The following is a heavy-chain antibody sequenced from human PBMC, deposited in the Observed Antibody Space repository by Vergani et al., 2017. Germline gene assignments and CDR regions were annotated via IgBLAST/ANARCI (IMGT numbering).Heavy chain of an antibody. V-gene: IGHV3-30-3*01. J-gene: IGHJ5*02. D-gene: IGHD6-19*01. CDR2: ISYDGSNK. Sequence: QVQLVESGGGVVQPGRSLRLSCAASGFTFSSYAMHWVRQAPGKGLEWVAVISYDGSNKYYADSVKGRFTISRDNSKNTLYLQMNSLRAEDTAVYYCARPWSSGWEPVNWFDPWGQGTLVTVSS. CDR3: ARPWSSGWEPVNWFDP. CDR1: GFTFSSYA.